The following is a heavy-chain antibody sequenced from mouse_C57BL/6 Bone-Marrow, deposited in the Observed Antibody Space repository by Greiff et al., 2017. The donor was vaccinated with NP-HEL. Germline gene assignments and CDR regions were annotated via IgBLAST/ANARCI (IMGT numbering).Heavy chain of an antibody. V-gene: IGHV1-78*01. Sequence: QVQLQQSDAELVKPGASVKISCKVSGYTFTDHTIHWMKQRPEPGLEWIGYIYPRDGSTKYNEKFKGKATLTADKSSSTAYLQLNSLTSEDSSVYFCASGDYGSSYRLLFAYWGQGTLVTVSA. CDR1: GYTFTDHT. CDR3: ASGDYGSSYRLLFAY. CDR2: IYPRDGST. J-gene: IGHJ3*01. D-gene: IGHD1-1*01.